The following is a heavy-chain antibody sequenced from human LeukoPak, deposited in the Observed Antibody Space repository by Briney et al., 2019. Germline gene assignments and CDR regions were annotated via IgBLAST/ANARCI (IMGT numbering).Heavy chain of an antibody. J-gene: IGHJ4*02. CDR2: ISGSGGST. CDR3: ARAPSRITIFGVVRNPYFDY. Sequence: QTGGSLRLSCAASGFTFSSYAMSWVRQAPGKGLEWVSAISGSGGSTYYADSVKGRFTISRDNSKNTLYLQMNSLRAEDTAVYYCARAPSRITIFGVVRNPYFDYWGQGTLVTVSS. D-gene: IGHD3-3*01. V-gene: IGHV3-23*01. CDR1: GFTFSSYA.